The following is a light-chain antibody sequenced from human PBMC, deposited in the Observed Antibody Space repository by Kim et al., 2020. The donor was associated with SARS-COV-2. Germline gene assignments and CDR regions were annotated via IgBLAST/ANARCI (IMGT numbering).Light chain of an antibody. CDR3: EKYDSVPRT. V-gene: IGKV1-27*01. J-gene: IGKJ1*01. CDR2: AAS. Sequence: DIQMTQSPSSLSASVGDRVTITCRASQGISNYLAWYQQKPGKVPKLLIYAASTLQVGVPSRFSGSGSGTDFTLTISSLQAEDVATYYCEKYDSVPRTFGQGTKVDIK. CDR1: QGISNY.